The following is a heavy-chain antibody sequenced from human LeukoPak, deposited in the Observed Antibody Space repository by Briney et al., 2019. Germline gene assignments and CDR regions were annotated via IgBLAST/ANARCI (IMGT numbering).Heavy chain of an antibody. D-gene: IGHD3-10*01. CDR3: AREYYGSGSHTSYYFDY. Sequence: SVKVSCKASGGTFSSYAISWVRQAPGQGLEWVGGIIPIFDTANYAQKFQGRVTITADESTSTAYMELSSLRPEDTAVYYCAREYYGSGSHTSYYFDYWGQGTLVTVSS. J-gene: IGHJ4*02. CDR2: IIPIFDTA. V-gene: IGHV1-69*13. CDR1: GGTFSSYA.